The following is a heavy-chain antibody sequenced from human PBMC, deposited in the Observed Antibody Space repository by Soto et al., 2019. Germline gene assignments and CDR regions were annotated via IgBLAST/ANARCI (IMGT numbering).Heavy chain of an antibody. CDR2: ISYDGSNK. J-gene: IGHJ4*02. D-gene: IGHD4-17*01. CDR1: GFTFSSYA. V-gene: IGHV3-30-3*01. CDR3: ARAGGDYVRLVRVIDY. Sequence: SLRLSCAASGFTFSSYAMHWVRQAPGKGLEWVAVISYDGSNKYYADSVKGQFTISRDNSKNTLYLQMNSPRAEDTAVYYCARAGGDYVRLVRVIDYWGQGTLVTVSS.